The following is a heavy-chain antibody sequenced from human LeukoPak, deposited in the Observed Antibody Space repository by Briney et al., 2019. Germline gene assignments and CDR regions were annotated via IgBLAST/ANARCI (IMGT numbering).Heavy chain of an antibody. CDR3: TRSGAGGAFDI. D-gene: IGHD3-10*01. V-gene: IGHV3-74*01. Sequence: GGSLRLSCAASGFTLSSEWMHWVRQAPGRGLVWVSHMYSDGGRTNYADSVKGRFTISSDNAENTLYLELSSLRAEDTAVYYCTRSGAGGAFDIWGQGTMVGVSS. J-gene: IGHJ3*02. CDR2: MYSDGGRT. CDR1: GFTLSSEW.